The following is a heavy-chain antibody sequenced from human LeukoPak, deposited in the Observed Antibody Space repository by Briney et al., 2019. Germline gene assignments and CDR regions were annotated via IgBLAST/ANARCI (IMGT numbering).Heavy chain of an antibody. J-gene: IGHJ6*03. CDR2: INSDGSST. CDR1: GFTFSSYW. Sequence: GGSLRLSCAASGFTFSSYWMHWVRHAPGKGLVWVSRINSDGSSTSYADSVKGRFTISRDNAKNTLYLQMNSLRAEDTAVYYCARGTRDTAMGLYYYYYYMDVWGKGTTVTISS. CDR3: ARGTRDTAMGLYYYYYYMDV. V-gene: IGHV3-74*01. D-gene: IGHD5-18*01.